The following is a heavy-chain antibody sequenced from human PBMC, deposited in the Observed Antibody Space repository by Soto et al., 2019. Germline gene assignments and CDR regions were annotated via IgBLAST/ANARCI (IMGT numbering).Heavy chain of an antibody. Sequence: EVQLVESGGGLVKPGGSLRLSCAASGFTFTRYSMNWVRQAPGKGLEWVSSISSTTNYIYYGDSMKGRFTIYKDNDKNSLYLEMNSLRAEDTGVYYCSRESEDRTSNFDYWGQGTLVTVSS. CDR3: SRESEDRTSNFDY. CDR1: GFTFTRYS. J-gene: IGHJ4*02. CDR2: ISSTTNYI. V-gene: IGHV3-21*06.